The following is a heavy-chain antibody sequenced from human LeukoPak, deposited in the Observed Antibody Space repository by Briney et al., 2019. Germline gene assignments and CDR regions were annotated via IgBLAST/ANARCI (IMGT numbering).Heavy chain of an antibody. CDR3: AELGITMIGGV. Sequence: GGTLRLSCAASGFTFSSYGMSWVRQAPGKGLEWVSYISSSGSTIYYADSVKGRFTISRDNAKNSLYLQMNSLRAEDTAVYYCAELGITMIGGVWGKGTTVTISS. CDR2: ISSSGSTI. D-gene: IGHD3-10*02. CDR1: GFTFSSYG. V-gene: IGHV3-48*04. J-gene: IGHJ6*04.